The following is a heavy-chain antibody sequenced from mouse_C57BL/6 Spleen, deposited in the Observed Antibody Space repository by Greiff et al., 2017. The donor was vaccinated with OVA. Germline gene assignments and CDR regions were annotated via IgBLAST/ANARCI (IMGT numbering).Heavy chain of an antibody. CDR2: INPGSGGT. CDR3: ARRSPYVYYFDY. J-gene: IGHJ2*01. D-gene: IGHD1-1*01. Sequence: QVQLQQSGAELVRPGTSVKVSCKASGYAFTNYLIEWVKQRPGQGLEWIGVINPGSGGTNYNEKFKGKATLTADKSSSTAYMQLSSLTSEDSAVYFCARRSPYVYYFDYWGQGTTLTVSS. V-gene: IGHV1-54*01. CDR1: GYAFTNYL.